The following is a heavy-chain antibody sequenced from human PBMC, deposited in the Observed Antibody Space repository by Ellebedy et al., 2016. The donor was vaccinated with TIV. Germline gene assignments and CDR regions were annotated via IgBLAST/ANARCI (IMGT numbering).Heavy chain of an antibody. CDR1: GGSFSGYY. V-gene: IGHV4-34*01. CDR3: ARVSAAFDY. Sequence: MPSETLSLTCAVYGGSFSGYYWSWIRQPPGKGLEWIGEINHSGSTNYNPSLKSRVTISVDTSKNQFSLKLSSVTAADTAVYYCARVSAAFDYWGQGTLVTVSS. D-gene: IGHD6-25*01. J-gene: IGHJ4*02. CDR2: INHSGST.